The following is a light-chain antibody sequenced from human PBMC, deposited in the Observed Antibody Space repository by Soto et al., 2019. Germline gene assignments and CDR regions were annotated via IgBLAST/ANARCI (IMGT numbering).Light chain of an antibody. Sequence: QPVLTQPPSASGTPGQRVTISCSGSSSNIGSNTVNWYQQLPGTAPKLLIYSNNQRPSGVPDRFSGSKSGTSASLAISGLQSEDEADYYCAAWDDGLTGLVFGGGTKVTVL. CDR2: SNN. J-gene: IGLJ2*01. V-gene: IGLV1-44*01. CDR1: SSNIGSNT. CDR3: AAWDDGLTGLV.